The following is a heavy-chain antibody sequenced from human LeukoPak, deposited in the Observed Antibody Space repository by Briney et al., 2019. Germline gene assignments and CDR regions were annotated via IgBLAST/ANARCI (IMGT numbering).Heavy chain of an antibody. CDR2: ISAYNGNT. CDR1: GFTFTSYG. J-gene: IGHJ4*02. D-gene: IGHD6-6*01. V-gene: IGHV1-18*01. CDR3: ARDSSSSFDY. Sequence: GGSLRLSCAASGFTFTSYGISWVRQAPGQGLEWMGWISAYNGNTNYAQKLQGRVTMTTDTSTSTAYMELRSLRSDDTAVYYCARDSSSSFDYWGQGTLVTVSS.